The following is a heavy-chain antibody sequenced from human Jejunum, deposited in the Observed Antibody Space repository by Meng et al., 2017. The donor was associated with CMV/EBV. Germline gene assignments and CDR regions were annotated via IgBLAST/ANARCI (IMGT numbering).Heavy chain of an antibody. J-gene: IGHJ4*02. CDR2: IITVLGTT. CDR3: ARDAGPSTD. Sequence: SFQASGGPFLSYTLSWVRPAPGQGLEWVGRIITVLGTTYYAEKFRGRVTITADKSTSTVYMEINSLTSEDTAVYFCARDAGPSTDWGQGTLVTVSS. D-gene: IGHD2-8*02. CDR1: GGPFLSYT. V-gene: IGHV1-69*08.